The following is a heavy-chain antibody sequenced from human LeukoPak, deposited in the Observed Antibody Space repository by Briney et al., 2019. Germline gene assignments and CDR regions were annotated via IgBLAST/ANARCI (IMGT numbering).Heavy chain of an antibody. Sequence: GGSLRLSCAASGFTFSSYAMHWVRQAPGKGLEWVAVISYDGSNKYYADSVKGRFTISRDNSKNTLYLQMNSLRAEDTVVYYCASSSPIFGVAIDYWGQGTLVTVSS. V-gene: IGHV3-30-3*01. CDR3: ASSSPIFGVAIDY. D-gene: IGHD3-3*01. CDR2: ISYDGSNK. CDR1: GFTFSSYA. J-gene: IGHJ4*02.